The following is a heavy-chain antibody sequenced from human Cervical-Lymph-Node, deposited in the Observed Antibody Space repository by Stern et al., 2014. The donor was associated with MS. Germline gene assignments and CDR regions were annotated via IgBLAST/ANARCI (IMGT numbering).Heavy chain of an antibody. J-gene: IGHJ4*02. CDR3: ARRPKGGAIDH. Sequence: VQLLESGGGVVQPGTSLRLSCTVSGFTFSSYAFHWVRQAPGKGLEWVAVISAVGGNKYYAESVKGRITISRDNSKNTLYVEMNSLRVEDSAVYYCARRPKGGAIDHWGQGTLV. D-gene: IGHD4/OR15-4a*01. CDR2: ISAVGGNK. CDR1: GFTFSSYA. V-gene: IGHV3-30-3*01.